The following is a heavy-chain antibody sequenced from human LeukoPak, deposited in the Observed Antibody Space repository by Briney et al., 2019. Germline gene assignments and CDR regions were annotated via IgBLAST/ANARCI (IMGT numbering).Heavy chain of an antibody. D-gene: IGHD5-24*01. J-gene: IGHJ6*02. CDR2: IYYSGSA. CDR1: GGSISSHY. CDR3: ARDPEMATPYYYGMDV. Sequence: PSETLSLTCTVSGGSISSHYWNWIRQPPGKGLEWIGYIYYSGSATYNPSLNNRVTISVDRSKNQFSLRLSSVTAADTAVYYCARDPEMATPYYYGMDVGGQGTAVTVS. V-gene: IGHV4-59*11.